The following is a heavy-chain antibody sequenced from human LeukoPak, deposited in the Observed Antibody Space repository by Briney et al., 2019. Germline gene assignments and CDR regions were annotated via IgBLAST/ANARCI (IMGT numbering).Heavy chain of an antibody. CDR3: AKTNYYGSGSYSFDY. Sequence: PGGSLRLSCAASGFTFDDYAMHWVRQAPGKGLEWVSGISWNSGSIGYADSVKGRFTISRDNSKNTLYLQMNSLRAEDTAVYYCAKTNYYGSGSYSFDYWGQGTLVTVSS. V-gene: IGHV3-9*01. J-gene: IGHJ4*02. D-gene: IGHD3-10*01. CDR1: GFTFDDYA. CDR2: ISWNSGSI.